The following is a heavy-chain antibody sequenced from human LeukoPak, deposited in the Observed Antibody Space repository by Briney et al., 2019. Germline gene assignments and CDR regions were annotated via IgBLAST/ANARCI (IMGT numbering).Heavy chain of an antibody. V-gene: IGHV1-18*01. Sequence: ASVKVSCKASGYDLTRCVITWVRQAPGQGLEWMGWTKAYNGNTTYAQKRQGRVAMTTDTSTSTAYMELRSLRYDDTAVYYCARGDIDSIGWYGWIDPWGQGTLVTVSS. CDR3: ARGDIDSIGWYGWIDP. J-gene: IGHJ5*02. CDR1: GYDLTRCV. D-gene: IGHD6-19*01. CDR2: TKAYNGNT.